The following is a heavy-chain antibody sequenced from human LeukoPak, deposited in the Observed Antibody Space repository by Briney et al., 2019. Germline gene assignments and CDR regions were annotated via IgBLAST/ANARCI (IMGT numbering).Heavy chain of an antibody. CDR1: GGSVSSGSYY. V-gene: IGHV4-61*01. Sequence: SETLSLTCTVSGGSVSSGSYYWSWIRQPPGKGLEYIGYIYYSGGTNYNPSLKSRVTISVDTSKNQFSLKLSSVTAADTAVYYCARWYSSGWAFDYWGQGTLVTVSS. D-gene: IGHD6-19*01. CDR2: IYYSGGT. J-gene: IGHJ4*02. CDR3: ARWYSSGWAFDY.